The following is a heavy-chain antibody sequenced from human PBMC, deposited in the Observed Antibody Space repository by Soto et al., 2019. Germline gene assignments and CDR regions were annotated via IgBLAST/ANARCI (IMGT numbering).Heavy chain of an antibody. Sequence: EVQLVDSGGGLGQPGGSLRLSCAVSGVPFGTFTMNWVRQAPGKGLEWVSGLSDNVGTTHYAYSVKGRFTISRDKSKKTLNLQMNNLRAEDTAVYYCAKHFIGVRLQSPFDLWGQGTLVTVSS. CDR1: GVPFGTFT. CDR3: AKHFIGVRLQSPFDL. J-gene: IGHJ4*02. CDR2: LSDNVGTT. D-gene: IGHD3-3*01. V-gene: IGHV3-23*04.